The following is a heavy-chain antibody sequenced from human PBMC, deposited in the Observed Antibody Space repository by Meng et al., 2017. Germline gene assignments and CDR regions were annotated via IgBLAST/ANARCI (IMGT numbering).Heavy chain of an antibody. D-gene: IGHD3-16*01. J-gene: IGHJ4*02. V-gene: IGHV3-33*01. CDR3: ARAEGGYYYFDY. CDR1: GFTFSSYG. CDR2: IWYDGSNK. Sequence: GESLKISCAASGFTFSSYGMHWVRQAPGKGLEWVAVIWYDGSNKYYADSVKGRFTISRDNSKNTLYLQMNSLRAEDTAVYYCARAEGGYYYFDYWGQGTRVTVSS.